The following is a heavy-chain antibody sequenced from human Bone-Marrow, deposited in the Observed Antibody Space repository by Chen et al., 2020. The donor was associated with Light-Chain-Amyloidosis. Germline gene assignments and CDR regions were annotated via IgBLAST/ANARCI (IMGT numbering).Heavy chain of an antibody. D-gene: IGHD4-17*01. CDR1: GYTFTNHY. J-gene: IGHJ4*02. CDR2: INPYGGST. Sequence: VKVSCKASGYTFTNHYIHWVRQAPGQGREWMGIINPYGGSTSYAQKFQGRVTMTRDTSATSVYMELSSLRSDDTAVYYCARGRRTVTTQYFDYWGQGTLVTVSS. V-gene: IGHV1-46*01. CDR3: ARGRRTVTTQYFDY.